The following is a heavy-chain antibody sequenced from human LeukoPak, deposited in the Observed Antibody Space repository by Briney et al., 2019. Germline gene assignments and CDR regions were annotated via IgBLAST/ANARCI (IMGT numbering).Heavy chain of an antibody. CDR3: ASVAPNYFDY. CDR2: INPNSGGT. J-gene: IGHJ4*02. V-gene: IGHV1-2*02. D-gene: IGHD5-12*01. CDR1: GYTFTGYY. Sequence: ASVKVSRNASGYTFTGYYMHWVRQAPGQGLERMGWINPNSGGTHYAQGFQGRVTMTRDTSINTAYMELSSLRSDDTAVYYCASVAPNYFDYWGQGTLVTVSS.